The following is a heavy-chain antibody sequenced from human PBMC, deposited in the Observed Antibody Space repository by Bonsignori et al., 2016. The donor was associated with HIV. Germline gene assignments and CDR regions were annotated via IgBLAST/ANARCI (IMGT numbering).Heavy chain of an antibody. V-gene: IGHV3-11*01. Sequence: GESLKISCAASGFTFSDYYMSWIRQAPGKGLEWVSYISSSGSTIYYADSVKGRFTISRDNAKNSLYLQMNSLRAEDTAVYYCARSRYYDFWECWFDPWGQGTLVTVSS. J-gene: IGHJ5*02. CDR2: ISSSGSTI. CDR3: ARSRYYDFWECWFDP. D-gene: IGHD3-3*01. CDR1: GFTFSDYY.